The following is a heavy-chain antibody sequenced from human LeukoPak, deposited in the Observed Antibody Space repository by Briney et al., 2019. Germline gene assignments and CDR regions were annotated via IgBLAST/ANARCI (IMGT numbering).Heavy chain of an antibody. Sequence: GGSPRLSCAASGFTFSSYAMSWVRQAPGKGLEWVSAISGSGGSTYYADSVKGRFTISRDNSKNTLYLQMNSLRAEDTAVYYCAVRSGYDCFDYWGQGTLVTVSS. J-gene: IGHJ4*02. CDR1: GFTFSSYA. CDR3: AVRSGYDCFDY. CDR2: ISGSGGST. D-gene: IGHD5-12*01. V-gene: IGHV3-23*01.